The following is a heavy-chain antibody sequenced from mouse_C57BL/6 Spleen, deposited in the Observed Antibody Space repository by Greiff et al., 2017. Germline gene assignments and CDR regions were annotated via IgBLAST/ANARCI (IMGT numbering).Heavy chain of an antibody. CDR1: GYTFTSYW. Sequence: VQLQESGAELVKPGASVKVSCKASGYTFTSYWMHWVKQRPGQGLEWIGRFHPSDSDTNYNQNFKGKATLTVDKSSSTAYMQLSSLTSEDSAVYYCAIPGNLVWFAYWGQGTLVTVSA. CDR2: FHPSDSDT. CDR3: AIPGNLVWFAY. J-gene: IGHJ3*01. V-gene: IGHV1-74*01. D-gene: IGHD2-1*01.